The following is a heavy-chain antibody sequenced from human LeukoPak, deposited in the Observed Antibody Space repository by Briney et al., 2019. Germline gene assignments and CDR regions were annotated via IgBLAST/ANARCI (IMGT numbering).Heavy chain of an antibody. J-gene: IGHJ3*02. V-gene: IGHV3-33*06. CDR1: GFTFSSYG. D-gene: IGHD3-10*01. CDR2: IWYDGSNK. Sequence: PGGSLRLSCAASGFTFSSYGVHWVRQAPGRGLEWVAVIWYDGSNKYYADSVKGRFTISRDNSKNTLYLQMNSLRAEDTAVYYCAKMDTMVRGVPPMDASDIWGQGTMVTVSS. CDR3: AKMDTMVRGVPPMDASDI.